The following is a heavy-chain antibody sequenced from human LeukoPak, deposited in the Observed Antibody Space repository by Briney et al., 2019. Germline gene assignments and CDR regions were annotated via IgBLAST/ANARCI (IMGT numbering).Heavy chain of an antibody. Sequence: GGSLRLSCAASGFTFSNSAMNWVRQAPGKGLEWVSSISSSSSYIYYADSVKGRFTISRDNAKNSLYLQMNSLRAEDTAVYYCARDTVPNSSGWYTYYFDYWGQGTLVTVSS. J-gene: IGHJ4*02. CDR1: GFTFSNSA. CDR3: ARDTVPNSSGWYTYYFDY. D-gene: IGHD6-19*01. V-gene: IGHV3-21*01. CDR2: ISSSSSYI.